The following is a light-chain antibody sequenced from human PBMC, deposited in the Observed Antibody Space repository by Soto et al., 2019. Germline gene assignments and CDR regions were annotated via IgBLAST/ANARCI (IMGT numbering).Light chain of an antibody. CDR2: DAS. J-gene: IGKJ1*01. Sequence: EIVLTQSPATLSLSPGERATLSCRASQSVSSYFAWYQQKPGQAPRLLIYDASNRATGIPARFSGSGSGTDVTLTISSLEPEDFAVYYWQQRSNWPRTFGQGTKVEIK. CDR3: QQRSNWPRT. V-gene: IGKV3-11*01. CDR1: QSVSSY.